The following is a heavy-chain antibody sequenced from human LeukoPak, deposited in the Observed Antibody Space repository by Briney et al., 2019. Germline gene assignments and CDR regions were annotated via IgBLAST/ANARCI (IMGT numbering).Heavy chain of an antibody. Sequence: GGSLRLSCAASGFTFNNYWMIWVRQAPGKGLEWVANIKEDGSEKYFVDSVKGRFTFTRDNAQNSLYVQMNRLRVEDTAVYYCAKDLAPNLWFGELSDYWGQGTLVTVSS. CDR1: GFTFNNYW. CDR3: AKDLAPNLWFGELSDY. V-gene: IGHV3-7*01. CDR2: IKEDGSEK. J-gene: IGHJ4*02. D-gene: IGHD3-10*01.